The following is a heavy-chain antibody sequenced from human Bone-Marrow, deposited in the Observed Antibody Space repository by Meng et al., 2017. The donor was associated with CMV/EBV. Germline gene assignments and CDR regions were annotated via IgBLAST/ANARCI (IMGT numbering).Heavy chain of an antibody. CDR1: GFTFTKHW. CDR3: ARDGGCTFFDY. J-gene: IGHJ4*02. V-gene: IGHV3-74*01. CDR2: INGDATRT. Sequence: SCAASGFTFTKHWMHWVRQAPGKGLEWVSRINGDATRTSYVDSVEGRFTITRDNAKNTVHLQMNSLGVEDTAVYYCARDGGCTFFDYWGQGVLVTVSS. D-gene: IGHD3-16*01.